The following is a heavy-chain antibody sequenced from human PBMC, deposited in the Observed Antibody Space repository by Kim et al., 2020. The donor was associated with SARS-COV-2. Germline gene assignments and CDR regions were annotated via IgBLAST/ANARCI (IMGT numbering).Heavy chain of an antibody. CDR2: INSDGSST. CDR1: GFTFSSYW. V-gene: IGHV3-74*01. Sequence: GGSLRLSCAASGFTFSSYWMHWVRQAPGKGLVWVSRINSDGSSTSYADSVKGRFTISRDNAKNTLYLQMNSLRAEDTAVYYCARVGGRGYSYGAFDYWGQGTLVTVSS. J-gene: IGHJ4*02. D-gene: IGHD5-18*01. CDR3: ARVGGRGYSYGAFDY.